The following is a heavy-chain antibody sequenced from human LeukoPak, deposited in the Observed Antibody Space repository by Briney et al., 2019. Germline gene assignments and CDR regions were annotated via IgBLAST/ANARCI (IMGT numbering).Heavy chain of an antibody. CDR1: GGSISSYY. V-gene: IGHV4-59*01. CDR2: IYYSGST. J-gene: IGHJ5*02. Sequence: SETLSLTCTVSGGSISSYYWSWIRQPPGKGLEWIGYIYYSGSTNYNPSLRSRVTISVDTSKNQFSLKLSSVTAADTAVYYCARGPSWEWNWFDPWGQETLVTVSS. D-gene: IGHD3-3*01. CDR3: ARGPSWEWNWFDP.